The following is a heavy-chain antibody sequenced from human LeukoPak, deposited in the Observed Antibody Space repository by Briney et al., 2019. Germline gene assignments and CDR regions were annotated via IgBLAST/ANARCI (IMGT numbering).Heavy chain of an antibody. V-gene: IGHV3-13*01. Sequence: GGSLRLSCAASGFTFSSYDVHWVRQATGKGLEWVSGIGTAGDIYYSGYVKGRFTISRENAKNSLYLQMNSLRAGDTAVYYCARGSGYSYVDYWGQGTLVTVSS. J-gene: IGHJ4*02. CDR2: IGTAGDI. CDR3: ARGSGYSYVDY. CDR1: GFTFSSYD. D-gene: IGHD5-18*01.